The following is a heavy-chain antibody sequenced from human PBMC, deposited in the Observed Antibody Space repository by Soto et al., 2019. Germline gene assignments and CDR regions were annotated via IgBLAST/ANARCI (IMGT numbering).Heavy chain of an antibody. CDR2: INHSGST. J-gene: IGHJ6*02. CDR1: GGSFSGYY. Sequence: SETLSLTCAVYGGSFSGYYWSWIRQPPGKGLEWIGEINHSGSTNYNPSLKSRVTISVDTSKNQFSLKLSSVTAADTAVYYCSRGPGQYYYYYGMYVWGQGTTVAVS. V-gene: IGHV4-34*01. CDR3: SRGPGQYYYYYGMYV.